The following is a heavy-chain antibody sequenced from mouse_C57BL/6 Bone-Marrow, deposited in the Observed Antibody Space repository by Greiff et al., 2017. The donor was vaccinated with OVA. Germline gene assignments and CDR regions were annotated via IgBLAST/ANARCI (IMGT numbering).Heavy chain of an antibody. CDR1: GFTFTDYY. J-gene: IGHJ4*01. D-gene: IGHD2-4*01. CDR3: ARSFYDYDYFYAMDD. Sequence: EVKLMESGGGLVQPGGSLSLSCAASGFTFTDYYMSWVRQPPGKALEWLGFIRNKANGYTTEYSASVKGRFTISRDNSQSILYLQMNALRAEDSATYYCARSFYDYDYFYAMDDWGQGTSVTVSS. CDR2: IRNKANGYTT. V-gene: IGHV7-3*01.